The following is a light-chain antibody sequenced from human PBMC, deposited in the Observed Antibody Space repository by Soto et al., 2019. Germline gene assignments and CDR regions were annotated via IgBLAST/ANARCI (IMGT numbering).Light chain of an antibody. CDR2: SPS. Sequence: EIVMTQSPATLSVSPGERATLSSRASKSISTGLAWYQRKPGQTPRLLIYSPSHRATGVPASFTGSGSGSEFTLTISGLQSEDFAVYYCQQGHNWPLTFGQGTRLEI. J-gene: IGKJ2*01. CDR1: KSISTG. CDR3: QQGHNWPLT. V-gene: IGKV3-15*01.